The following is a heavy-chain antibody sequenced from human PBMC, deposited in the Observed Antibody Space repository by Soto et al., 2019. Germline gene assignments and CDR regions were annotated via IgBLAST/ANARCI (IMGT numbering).Heavy chain of an antibody. CDR2: IIPILGIA. J-gene: IGHJ4*02. D-gene: IGHD3-10*01. CDR3: ARESSVRGVPNDY. Sequence: GASVKVACKASGYTVTSYGISGVRQAPGQGLEWMGRIIPILGIANYAQKFQGRVTITADKSTSTAYMELSSLRSEDTAVYYCARESSVRGVPNDYWGQGTLVTVSS. V-gene: IGHV1-69*04. CDR1: GYTVTSYG.